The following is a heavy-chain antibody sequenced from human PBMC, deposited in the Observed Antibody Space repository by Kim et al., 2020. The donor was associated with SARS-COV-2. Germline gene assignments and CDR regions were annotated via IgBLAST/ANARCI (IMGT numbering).Heavy chain of an antibody. CDR3: AKERRKYCSGGSCHLEY. V-gene: IGHV3-33*06. CDR2: IWYDGSNK. D-gene: IGHD2-15*01. J-gene: IGHJ4*02. CDR1: RFTFSSYG. Sequence: GGSLRLSCAASRFTFSSYGLHWVRQAPGKGLEWVAVIWYDGSNKYHADSVKGRFTISRDNSKNTLYLQMNNLRAEDTAVYYCAKERRKYCSGGSCHLEYWGQRALGTVSS.